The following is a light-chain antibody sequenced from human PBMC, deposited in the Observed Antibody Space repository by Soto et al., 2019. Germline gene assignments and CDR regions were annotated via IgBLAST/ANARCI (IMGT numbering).Light chain of an antibody. J-gene: IGLJ1*01. V-gene: IGLV2-14*01. CDR2: EVS. Sequence: QSVLTQPSSLSGSPGQSITISCTGTISDVGGYKHVSWYQHHPGKAPKLMIYEVSNRPSGVSNRFSDSKSGYTASLTISGLQAEDEADYYCNSQRSRGTRVFGTGTKVTVL. CDR1: ISDVGGYKH. CDR3: NSQRSRGTRV.